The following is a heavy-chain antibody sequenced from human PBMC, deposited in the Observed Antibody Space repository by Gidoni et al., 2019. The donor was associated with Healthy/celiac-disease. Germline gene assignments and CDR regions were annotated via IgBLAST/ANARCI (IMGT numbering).Heavy chain of an antibody. CDR1: GFTFSSYA. J-gene: IGHJ4*02. D-gene: IGHD3-10*01. CDR3: ARGVHGPRRAAEEYYFDY. Sequence: QVQLVESGGCSVQPGRSLRLSLAPSGFTFSSYALHWVRQAPGTGLAWMAVRSYDGTNTYYADSVKGRFTISRDNSMNTLYLQMNSLRAEETAVYYCARGVHGPRRAAEEYYFDYWGQGTLVTVSS. CDR2: RSYDGTNT. V-gene: IGHV3-30*04.